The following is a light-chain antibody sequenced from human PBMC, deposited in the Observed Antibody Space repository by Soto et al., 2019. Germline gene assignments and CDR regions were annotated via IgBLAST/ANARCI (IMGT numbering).Light chain of an antibody. V-gene: IGKV3-15*01. J-gene: IGKJ4*01. Sequence: EIVMTQSPATLSVSPGERATLSCRASQSVSSNLAWYQQKPGQAPRLLIYGASTRATGIPARFSGSGSGTEFTLNISSLQSEDFAVYYCQQYNNWPPPLTFGGGTKLEI. CDR2: GAS. CDR3: QQYNNWPPPLT. CDR1: QSVSSN.